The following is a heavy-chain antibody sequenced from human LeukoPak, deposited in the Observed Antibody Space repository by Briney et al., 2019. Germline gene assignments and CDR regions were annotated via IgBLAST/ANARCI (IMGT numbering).Heavy chain of an antibody. D-gene: IGHD3-10*01. V-gene: IGHV4-61*02. J-gene: IGHJ4*02. CDR3: ARTKAPSGSYYEFDY. CDR1: GGSISSGSYY. CDR2: IYTSGST. Sequence: SSETLSLTCTVSGGSISSGSYYWSWIRQPAGKGLEWIGRIYTSGSTNYNPSLKSRVTISVDTSKNQFSLKLSSVTAADTAVYYCARTKAPSGSYYEFDYWGQGTLVTVSS.